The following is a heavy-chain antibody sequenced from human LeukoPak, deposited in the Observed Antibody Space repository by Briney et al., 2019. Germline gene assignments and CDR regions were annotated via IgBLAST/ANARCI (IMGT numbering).Heavy chain of an antibody. CDR1: GGSISSYY. J-gene: IGHJ3*02. D-gene: IGHD3-10*01. Sequence: SETLSLTCTVSGGSISSYYWSWIRQPPGKGLEWIGYIYYSGSTNYNPSLKSRVTIPVDTSKNQFSLKLSSVTAADTAVYYCARHRNYYGSGSYPRAFDIWGQGAMVTVSS. CDR2: IYYSGST. CDR3: ARHRNYYGSGSYPRAFDI. V-gene: IGHV4-59*08.